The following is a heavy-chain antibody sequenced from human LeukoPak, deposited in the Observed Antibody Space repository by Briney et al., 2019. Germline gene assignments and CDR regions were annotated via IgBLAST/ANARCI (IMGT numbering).Heavy chain of an antibody. J-gene: IGHJ4*02. Sequence: NPSETLSLTCTVSGYSISSGYYWGWIRQPPGKGLEWIGSIYHSGSTYYNPSLKSRVTISVDTSKNQFSLKLSSVTAADTAVYYCARDRYYYDSSGYYYFDYWGQGTLVTVSS. CDR2: IYHSGST. V-gene: IGHV4-38-2*02. CDR1: GYSISSGYY. CDR3: ARDRYYYDSSGYYYFDY. D-gene: IGHD3-22*01.